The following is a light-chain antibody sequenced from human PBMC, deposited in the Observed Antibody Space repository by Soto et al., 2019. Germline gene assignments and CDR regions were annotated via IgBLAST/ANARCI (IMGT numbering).Light chain of an antibody. V-gene: IGKV1-9*01. Sequence: DIQLTQSPSFLSASVGDRVTITCRASQGISSYLARYQQKPGKAPDLLIYAASTLQSGIPFRFSGSGSGTEFTLTISSLQPEDFAIYYCQQLNSYPFTFGPGTKVDVK. CDR2: AAS. CDR1: QGISSY. CDR3: QQLNSYPFT. J-gene: IGKJ3*01.